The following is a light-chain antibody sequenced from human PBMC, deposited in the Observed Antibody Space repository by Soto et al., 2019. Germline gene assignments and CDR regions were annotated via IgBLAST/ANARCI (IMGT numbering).Light chain of an antibody. V-gene: IGKV1-6*01. CDR1: QGIRSA. J-gene: IGKJ1*01. CDR2: AAS. Sequence: AIQVTQSPSSLSASVGDRVTITCRTSQGIRSALGWYQQKPGKVPKLLIYAASTLQSGVPSRFSGSGSGRDFTLTISSLQPEDFATYYCLLDYAYFWAFGQGTKEEIK. CDR3: LLDYAYFWA.